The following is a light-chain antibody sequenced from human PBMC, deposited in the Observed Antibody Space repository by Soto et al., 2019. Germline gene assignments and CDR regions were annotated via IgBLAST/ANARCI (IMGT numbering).Light chain of an antibody. Sequence: EIVLTQSPATLSLSPGERATLCWRASQSVSSKLAWYQQKPGQAPRLLIYGASTRATGIPARFSGSGSGTEFTLTISSLQSEDFAVYHCQQYDGWPRTFGQGTKVDIK. V-gene: IGKV3-15*01. J-gene: IGKJ1*01. CDR3: QQYDGWPRT. CDR2: GAS. CDR1: QSVSSK.